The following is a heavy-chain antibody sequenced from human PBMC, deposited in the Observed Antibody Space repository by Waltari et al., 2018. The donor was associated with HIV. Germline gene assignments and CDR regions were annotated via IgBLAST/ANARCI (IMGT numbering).Heavy chain of an antibody. CDR3: AKDVSLRDYGDYYFDY. Sequence: QVQLVESGGGVVQPGGSLRLSCAASGFTFSSYGMHWVRQAPGKGLEWVAFIRYDGSNKYYADSVKGRFTISRDNSKNTLYLQMNSLRAEDTAVYYCAKDVSLRDYGDYYFDYWGQGTLVTVSS. J-gene: IGHJ4*02. V-gene: IGHV3-30*02. CDR1: GFTFSSYG. D-gene: IGHD4-17*01. CDR2: IRYDGSNK.